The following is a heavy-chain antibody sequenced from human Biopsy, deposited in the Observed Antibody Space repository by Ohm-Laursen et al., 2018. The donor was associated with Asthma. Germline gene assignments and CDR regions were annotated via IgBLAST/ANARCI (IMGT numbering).Heavy chain of an antibody. CDR2: VYYSGST. J-gene: IGHJ5*02. Sequence: SETLSLTCSVSGGSINNFYWSWIRQPPGKGLESIGHVYYSGSTNYNPSLKSRVTISIDASKNQFSLKLSSVTAADTAVYYCARASVAASSNWFDPWGQGTLVTVSS. D-gene: IGHD6-19*01. CDR1: GGSINNFY. CDR3: ARASVAASSNWFDP. V-gene: IGHV4-59*08.